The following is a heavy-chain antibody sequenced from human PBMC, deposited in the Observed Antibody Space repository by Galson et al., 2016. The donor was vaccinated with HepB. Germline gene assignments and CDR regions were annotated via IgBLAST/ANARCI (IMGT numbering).Heavy chain of an antibody. D-gene: IGHD3-10*01. V-gene: IGHV3-15*01. Sequence: SLRLSCAASGITFSKAWMSWVRQAPGKGLEWVGRIKSKTDGGTTDYAAPVKGRFAISRDDSKTMVYLQMNSLKTEDTAVYYCTIPFRSGSGSLKNYYYAMDVWGQGTTVTVSS. CDR3: TIPFRSGSGSLKNYYYAMDV. CDR1: GITFSKAW. J-gene: IGHJ6*02. CDR2: IKSKTDGGTT.